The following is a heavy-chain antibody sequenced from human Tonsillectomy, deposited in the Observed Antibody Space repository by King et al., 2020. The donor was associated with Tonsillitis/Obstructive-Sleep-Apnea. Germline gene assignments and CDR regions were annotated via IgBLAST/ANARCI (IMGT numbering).Heavy chain of an antibody. J-gene: IGHJ4*02. CDR3: ARGEYSSSWFFDN. CDR2: ISSSGSTI. CDR1: GFTFSSYE. V-gene: IGHV3-48*03. Sequence: VQLVESGGGLVQPGGSLRLSCAASGFTFSSYEMHWVRQAPGKGLEWVSYISSSGSTIYYADSVKGRFTISRDNAKNSLYLQMNSLRAEHTAVYYCARGEYSSSWFFDNWGAGALVTVSS. D-gene: IGHD6-13*01.